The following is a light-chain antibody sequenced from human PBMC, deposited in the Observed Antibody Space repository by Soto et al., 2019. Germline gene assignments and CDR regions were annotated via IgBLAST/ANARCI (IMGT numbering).Light chain of an antibody. V-gene: IGLV2-8*01. CDR3: TSYAGSNKGV. Sequence: SALTQPPSASGSPGQSVTISCTGTSSDVGGYNYVSWYQQHPGKAPKLMIYEVTKRPSGVPDRFSGSKSGNTASLTVSGLQAEDEADYYCTSYAGSNKGVFGGGTKVTVL. CDR1: SSDVGGYNY. CDR2: EVT. J-gene: IGLJ2*01.